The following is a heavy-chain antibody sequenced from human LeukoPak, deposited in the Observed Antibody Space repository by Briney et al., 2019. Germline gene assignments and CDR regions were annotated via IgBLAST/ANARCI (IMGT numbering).Heavy chain of an antibody. CDR1: GFTFRSYA. D-gene: IGHD4-23*01. CDR3: APATVETVGY. J-gene: IGHJ4*02. Sequence: RRSLRLSCAASGFTFRSYATHCVRDGPGKGPERVAVISYDGSNKYYADSVKGRFTISRDNSKNTLYLQMNSLRAEDTAVYYCAPATVETVGYWGQGTLVTVSS. V-gene: IGHV3-30*16. CDR2: ISYDGSNK.